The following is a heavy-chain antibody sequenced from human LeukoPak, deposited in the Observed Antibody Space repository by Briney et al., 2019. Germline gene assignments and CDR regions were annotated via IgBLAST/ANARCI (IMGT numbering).Heavy chain of an antibody. Sequence: GGSLRLSCAASGFTFSSYGMHWVRQAPGKGLEWVAVISYDGSNKYYADSVKGRFTISRDNSKNTLYLQMNSLRAEDTAVYYCAKDMEYQLLYSFDYWGQGTLVTVSS. D-gene: IGHD2-2*01. CDR1: GFTFSSYG. V-gene: IGHV3-30*18. CDR3: AKDMEYQLLYSFDY. CDR2: ISYDGSNK. J-gene: IGHJ4*02.